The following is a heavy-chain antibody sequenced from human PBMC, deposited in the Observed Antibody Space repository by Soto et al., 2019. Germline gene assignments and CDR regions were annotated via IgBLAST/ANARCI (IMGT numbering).Heavy chain of an antibody. J-gene: IGHJ4*02. D-gene: IGHD3-22*01. CDR1: GFTFSSYW. Sequence: EVQLVESGGGLVQPGGSLRLSCAASGFTFSSYWMHWVRQAPGKGLVWVSRINSDGSSTSYADSVKGRFTISRDNAKNTLYLQMNSLRAEDTAVYYCARDPPLGDYDSSGYYDYWGQGTLVTVSS. CDR3: ARDPPLGDYDSSGYYDY. CDR2: INSDGSST. V-gene: IGHV3-74*01.